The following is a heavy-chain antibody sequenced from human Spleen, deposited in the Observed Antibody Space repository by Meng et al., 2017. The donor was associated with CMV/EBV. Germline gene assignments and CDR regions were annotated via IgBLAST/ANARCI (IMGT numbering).Heavy chain of an antibody. CDR2: IYYSGST. D-gene: IGHD3-16*01. CDR3: ARDFSGGWFDP. V-gene: IGHV4-31*03. CDR1: GGSISSGGYY. J-gene: IGHJ5*02. Sequence: SETLSLTCTVSGGSISSGGYYWSWIRQHPGKGLEWIGYIYYSGSTYYNPSLKSRVTISVDTSKNQFSLKLSSVTAADTAMYYCARDFSGGWFDPWGQGTLVTVSS.